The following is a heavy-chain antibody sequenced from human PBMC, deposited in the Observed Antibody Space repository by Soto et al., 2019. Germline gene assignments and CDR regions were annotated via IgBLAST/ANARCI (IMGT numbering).Heavy chain of an antibody. D-gene: IGHD3-10*01. V-gene: IGHV3-53*01. J-gene: IGHJ6*02. CDR2: IYSDGST. Sequence: EVQLVESGGGLIQPGGSLRLSCAASGLTVSSNYRSWVSQAAGKGLEWVSVIYSDGSTYYADSVKGRFTISRDNSKNTLFLQMNSLRAEDTAVYYCARDRSGSSGYYGMDVWSQGTTVTVSS. CDR3: ARDRSGSSGYYGMDV. CDR1: GLTVSSNY.